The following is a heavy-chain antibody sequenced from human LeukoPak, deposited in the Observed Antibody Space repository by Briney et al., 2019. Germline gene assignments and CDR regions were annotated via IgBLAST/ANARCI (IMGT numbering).Heavy chain of an antibody. D-gene: IGHD6-13*01. Sequence: PGGSLRLSCAASGFTFSSYAMHWVRQAPGKGLEWVAVISYDGSNKYYADSVKGRFTISRDNSKNTPYLQMNSLRAEDTAVYYCERDLYGSSWFSPFDYWGQGTLVTVSS. CDR1: GFTFSSYA. V-gene: IGHV3-30-3*01. CDR2: ISYDGSNK. J-gene: IGHJ4*02. CDR3: ERDLYGSSWFSPFDY.